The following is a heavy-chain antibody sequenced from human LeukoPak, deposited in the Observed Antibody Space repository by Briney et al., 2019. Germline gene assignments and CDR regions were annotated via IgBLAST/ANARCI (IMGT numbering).Heavy chain of an antibody. V-gene: IGHV3-21*01. CDR3: ARSRHQIGSDY. Sequence: GGSLRLSCAASGFTFSSYSMNWVRQAPGKGLEWVSSISSSSSYIYYADSVKGRFTISRDNAKNSLYLQMNSLRAGDTAVYYCARSRHQIGSDYWGQGTLVTVSS. J-gene: IGHJ4*02. CDR1: GFTFSSYS. D-gene: IGHD2-2*01. CDR2: ISSSSSYI.